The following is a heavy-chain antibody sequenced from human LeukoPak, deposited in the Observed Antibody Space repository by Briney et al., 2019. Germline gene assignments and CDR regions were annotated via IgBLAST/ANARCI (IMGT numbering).Heavy chain of an antibody. CDR2: MNPNSGNT. D-gene: IGHD6-13*01. CDR1: GYTFTSYD. CDR3: ARTRRIAAAGTEYYGMDV. V-gene: IGHV1-8*01. Sequence: WASVKVSCKASGYTFTSYDINWVRQATGQGLEWMGWMNPNSGNTGYAQKFQGRVTMTRNTSISTAYMELSSLRSEDTAVYYCARTRRIAAAGTEYYGMDVWGQGTTVTVSS. J-gene: IGHJ6*02.